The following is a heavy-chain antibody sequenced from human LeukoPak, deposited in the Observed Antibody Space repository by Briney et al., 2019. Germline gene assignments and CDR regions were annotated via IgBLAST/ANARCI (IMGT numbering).Heavy chain of an antibody. CDR2: IIPIFGTA. CDR1: GGTFSSYA. V-gene: IGHV1-69*13. CDR3: ATGRETRSDAFDI. J-gene: IGHJ3*02. Sequence: ASVKVSCKASGGTFSSYAISWVRQAPGQGLEWMGGIIPIFGTANYAQKFQGRVTITADESTSTAYMELSSLRSEDTAVYYCATGRETRSDAFDIWGQGTMVTVSS. D-gene: IGHD1-26*01.